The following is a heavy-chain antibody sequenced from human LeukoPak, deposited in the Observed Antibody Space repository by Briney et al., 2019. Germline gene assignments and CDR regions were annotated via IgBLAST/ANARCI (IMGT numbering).Heavy chain of an antibody. CDR1: GYSFTGYY. V-gene: IGHV1-2*02. Sequence: ASVKVSCKASGYSFTGYYMHWVRQAPGQGLEWMGWINPNSGGTNYAQKFQGRVTMTRDTSISTACMELSRLRSDDTAVYYCATDPAYEVSLSWGQGTLVTVSS. D-gene: IGHD3-16*02. J-gene: IGHJ5*02. CDR3: ATDPAYEVSLS. CDR2: INPNSGGT.